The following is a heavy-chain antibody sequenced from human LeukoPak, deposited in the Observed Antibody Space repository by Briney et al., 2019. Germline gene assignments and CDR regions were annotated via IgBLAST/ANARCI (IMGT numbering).Heavy chain of an antibody. J-gene: IGHJ3*02. CDR1: TFTFSNAW. V-gene: IGHV3-15*01. CDR2: IKSKSDGGTT. D-gene: IGHD2-15*01. Sequence: GGSLRLSCAASTFTFSNAWMSWVRQAPGKGLEWVGRIKSKSDGGTTDYAAPVKGRFTISRDDSKNTLYLQMNSLKTGDTAVYYCTTAPRGHCSGGSCSYAFDIWGQGTMVTVSS. CDR3: TTAPRGHCSGGSCSYAFDI.